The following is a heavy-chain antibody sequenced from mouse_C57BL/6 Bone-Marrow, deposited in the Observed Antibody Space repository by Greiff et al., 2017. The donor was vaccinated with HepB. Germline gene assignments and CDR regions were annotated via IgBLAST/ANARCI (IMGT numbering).Heavy chain of an antibody. CDR2: IDPADSYT. CDR3: AEGGFFDY. Sequence: VQLQQSGAELVKPGASVKLSCKASGYTFTSYWMQWVNQRPGQGLEWIGQIDPADSYTNYNQKFKGKATLTVDTSSSTAYMQLSSLTSEDSAVYDGAEGGFFDYGGWGTALTVTA. CDR1: GYTFTSYW. D-gene: IGHD3-1*01. J-gene: IGHJ2*01. V-gene: IGHV1-50*01.